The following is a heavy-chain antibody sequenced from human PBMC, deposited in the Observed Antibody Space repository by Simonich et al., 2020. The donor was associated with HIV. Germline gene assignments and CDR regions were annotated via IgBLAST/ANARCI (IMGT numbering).Heavy chain of an antibody. CDR3: ASITGTTFRVSY. V-gene: IGHV4-39*01. D-gene: IGHD1-7*01. J-gene: IGHJ4*02. CDR2: IYYSGGT. Sequence: QLQLQESGPGLVKPSETLSLTCTVSGGSISSSSYYWGWIRQPPGKGLEWIGSIYYSGGTYYNPSLKSRVTISVYTSKNQFSLKLSSVTAADTAVYYCASITGTTFRVSYWGQGTLVTVSS. CDR1: GGSISSSSYY.